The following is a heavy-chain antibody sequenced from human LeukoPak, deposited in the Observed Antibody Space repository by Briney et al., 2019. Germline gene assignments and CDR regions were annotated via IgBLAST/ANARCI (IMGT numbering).Heavy chain of an antibody. D-gene: IGHD3-22*01. CDR3: ARGLGSSSYYAP. J-gene: IGHJ5*02. V-gene: IGHV1-46*01. CDR2: INPSGGNT. Sequence: ASVKVSCKASGYTFASYYMHWVRQAPGQGLEWMGIINPSGGNTNYVQKFQGRVTMTRDTSTSTVYMELSSLRSEDTAVYYCARGLGSSSYYAPWGQGTLVTVSS. CDR1: GYTFASYY.